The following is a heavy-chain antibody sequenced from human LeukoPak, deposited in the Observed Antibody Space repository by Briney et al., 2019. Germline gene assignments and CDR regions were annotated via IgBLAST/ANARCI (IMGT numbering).Heavy chain of an antibody. D-gene: IGHD6-13*01. CDR1: GFTFSTYA. CDR2: ISGSGGST. CDR3: AREKAATGFFDY. V-gene: IGHV3-23*01. J-gene: IGHJ4*02. Sequence: GGSLRLSCVASGFTFSTYAMSWVRQAPGKGLEWVSAISGSGGSTYYADSVKGRFTISRDSSKNTLFLQMNSLRAEDTALYYCAREKAATGFFDYWGQGTLVTVSS.